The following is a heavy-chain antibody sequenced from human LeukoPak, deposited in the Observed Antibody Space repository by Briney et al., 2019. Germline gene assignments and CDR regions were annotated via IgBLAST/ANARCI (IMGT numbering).Heavy chain of an antibody. CDR3: ARSRYSSSWYSVDY. D-gene: IGHD6-13*01. V-gene: IGHV4-59*08. CDR2: IYYSGST. Sequence: SETLSLTCTVSGGSISSYYWSWIRQPPGKGLEWIGYIYYSGSTNYNPSLKSRVTISVDPSKNQFSLKLSSVTAADTAVYYCARSRYSSSWYSVDYWGQGTLVTVSS. CDR1: GGSISSYY. J-gene: IGHJ4*02.